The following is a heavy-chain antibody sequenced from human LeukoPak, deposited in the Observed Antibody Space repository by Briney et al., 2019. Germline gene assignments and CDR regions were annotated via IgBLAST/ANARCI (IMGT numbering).Heavy chain of an antibody. D-gene: IGHD3-22*01. J-gene: IGHJ5*02. CDR2: IYHSGST. V-gene: IGHV4-38-2*02. CDR1: GYSISSGYY. Sequence: SETLSLTCTVSGYSISSGYYWGWIRQPPGKGLEWIGSIYHSGSTYYNPSLKSRVTISVDTSKNQFSLKLSSVTAADTAVYYCARDPYYDSSGYDAWGQGTLVTVSS. CDR3: ARDPYYDSSGYDA.